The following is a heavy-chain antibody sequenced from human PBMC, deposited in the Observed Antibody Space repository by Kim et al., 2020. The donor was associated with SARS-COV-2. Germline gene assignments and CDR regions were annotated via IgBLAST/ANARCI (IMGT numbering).Heavy chain of an antibody. CDR2: IKNDGNEK. D-gene: IGHD2-2*01. CDR1: GFTFSRSW. CDR3: VKALGSRPEGY. J-gene: IGHJ4*02. V-gene: IGHV3-7*01. Sequence: GGSLRLSCAASGFTFSRSWMNWVRQTQGKGLEWVANIKNDGNEKNYLDSVKGRFTISRDNSENSVYLQMNSLRAEDTAVYYCVKALGSRPEGYWGQGTLVTVSS.